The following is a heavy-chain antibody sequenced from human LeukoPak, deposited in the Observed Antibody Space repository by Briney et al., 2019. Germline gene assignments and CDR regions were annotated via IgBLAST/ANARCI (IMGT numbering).Heavy chain of an antibody. V-gene: IGHV3-30*04. CDR2: ISYDGSNK. J-gene: IGHJ4*02. Sequence: GRSLRLSCAASGLTFSSYAMHWVRQAPGKGLEWVAVISYDGSNKYYADSVKGRFTISRDNSKNTLYLQMNSLRAEDTAVYYCAREVEVDIVVVVTSPAFDYWGQGALVTVSS. D-gene: IGHD2-15*01. CDR1: GLTFSSYA. CDR3: AREVEVDIVVVVTSPAFDY.